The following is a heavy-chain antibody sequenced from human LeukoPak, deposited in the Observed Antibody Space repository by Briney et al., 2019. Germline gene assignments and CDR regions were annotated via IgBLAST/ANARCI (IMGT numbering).Heavy chain of an antibody. CDR1: GHTFTGYY. D-gene: IGHD3-22*01. CDR2: INPSGGST. CDR3: ARDPTYYYDSSGYLDDY. V-gene: IGHV1-46*01. J-gene: IGHJ4*02. Sequence: GASVKVSCKASGHTFTGYYMHWVRQAPGQGLEWMGIINPSGGSTSYAQKFQGRVTMTRDTSTSTVYMELSSLRSEDTAVYYCARDPTYYYDSSGYLDDYWAREPWSPSPQ.